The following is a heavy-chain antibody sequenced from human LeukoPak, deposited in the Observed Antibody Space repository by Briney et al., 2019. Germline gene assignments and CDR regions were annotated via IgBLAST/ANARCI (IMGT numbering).Heavy chain of an antibody. J-gene: IGHJ6*03. CDR2: MNPNSGNT. CDR1: GYTFTSYD. CDR3: ARGVQLATWEYYYYYMDV. D-gene: IGHD6-6*01. Sequence: ASVKVSCKASGYTFTSYDINRVRQATGQGLEWMGWMNPNSGNTGYAQKFQGRVTITRNTSISTAYMELSSLRSEDTAVYYCARGVQLATWEYYYYYMDVWGKGTTVTVSS. V-gene: IGHV1-8*03.